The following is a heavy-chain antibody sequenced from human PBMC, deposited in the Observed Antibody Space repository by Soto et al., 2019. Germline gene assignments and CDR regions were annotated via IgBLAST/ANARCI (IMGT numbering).Heavy chain of an antibody. CDR2: IWYDGSNK. V-gene: IGHV3-33*01. D-gene: IGHD2-15*01. J-gene: IGHJ4*02. CDR1: GFAFSSYG. Sequence: GGSLRLSCAASGFAFSSYGMHWVRQAPGKGLEWVAVIWYDGSNKYYADSVKGRFTISRDNSKNTLYLQMNSLRAEDTAVYYCASTGGWGPSGYSDYWGQGTLVTVSS. CDR3: ASTGGWGPSGYSDY.